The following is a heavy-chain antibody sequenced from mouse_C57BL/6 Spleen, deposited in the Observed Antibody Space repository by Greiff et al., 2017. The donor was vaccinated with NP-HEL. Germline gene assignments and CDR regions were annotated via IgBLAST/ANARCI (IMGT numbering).Heavy chain of an antibody. J-gene: IGHJ4*01. CDR3: ARWYDGRDYYAMDY. D-gene: IGHD2-14*01. CDR2: IYPGSGST. CDR1: GYTFTSYW. V-gene: IGHV1-55*01. Sequence: VQLQQPGAELVKPGASVKMSCKASGYTFTSYWITWVKQRPGQGLEWIGDIYPGSGSTNYNEKFKSKATLTVDTSSSTAYMQLSSLTSEDSAVYYCARWYDGRDYYAMDYWGQGTSVTVSS.